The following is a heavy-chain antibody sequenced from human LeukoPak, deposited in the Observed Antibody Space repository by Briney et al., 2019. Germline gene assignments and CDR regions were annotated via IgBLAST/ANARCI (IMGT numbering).Heavy chain of an antibody. V-gene: IGHV5-51*01. CDR3: ARRQGCSSTSCPPDS. J-gene: IGHJ4*02. Sequence: GESLKISCRGSGYSFTTYWIGWVRQMPGKGLEWMGIIYPGDSDTRYSPSFQGQVTMSADKSINPAYLQWSSLKASDTAMYYCARRQGCSSTSCPPDSWGQGTLVTVSS. CDR2: IYPGDSDT. D-gene: IGHD2-2*01. CDR1: GYSFTTYW.